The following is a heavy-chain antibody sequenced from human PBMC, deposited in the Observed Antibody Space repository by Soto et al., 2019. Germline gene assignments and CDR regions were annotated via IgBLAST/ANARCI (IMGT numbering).Heavy chain of an antibody. CDR2: INHSGST. CDR3: ARGPAHYQLVPYSHYYYYGLDV. J-gene: IGHJ6*02. D-gene: IGHD2-2*01. Sequence: SETLSLTCGVYGGSFSGYYWSWIRQPPGKGLEWIGDINHSGSTNYNPSLKSRVTISVDTSKNQLSLRLTSMTAADTAVYYCARGPAHYQLVPYSHYYYYGLDVCGQGTTVTVSS. V-gene: IGHV4-34*01. CDR1: GGSFSGYY.